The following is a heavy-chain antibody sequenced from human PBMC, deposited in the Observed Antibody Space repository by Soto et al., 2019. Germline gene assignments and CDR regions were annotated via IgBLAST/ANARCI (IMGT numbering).Heavy chain of an antibody. D-gene: IGHD2-15*01. CDR3: ARVSKFSGFLFDY. J-gene: IGHJ4*02. V-gene: IGHV4-59*01. Sequence: QVQLQESGPGLVKPSETLSLTCTVSGGSISSYYWSWIRQPPGKGLEWIGYIYYSGSTNYNPSLKRRVTISVDTSKNQFSLKLSSVTAADTAVYYCARVSKFSGFLFDYWGQGTLVTVSS. CDR2: IYYSGST. CDR1: GGSISSYY.